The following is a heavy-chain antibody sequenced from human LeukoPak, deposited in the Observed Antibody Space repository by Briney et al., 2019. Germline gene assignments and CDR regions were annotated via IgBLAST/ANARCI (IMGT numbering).Heavy chain of an antibody. Sequence: GGSLRLFCAVCGFTFYDYDMQWVRHARGRGGGGGSGISWNSGSIGYADSVKGRFTISRDNAKNSLYLQMNSLRAEDTALYYCAKSNTAMVTNTFDYWGQGTLVTVSS. J-gene: IGHJ4*02. CDR1: GFTFYDYD. CDR3: AKSNTAMVTNTFDY. V-gene: IGHV3-9*01. CDR2: ISWNSGSI. D-gene: IGHD5-18*01.